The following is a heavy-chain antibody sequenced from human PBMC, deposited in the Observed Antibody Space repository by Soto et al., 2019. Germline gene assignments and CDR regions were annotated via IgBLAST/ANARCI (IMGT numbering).Heavy chain of an antibody. V-gene: IGHV4-38-2*01. CDR3: ARSDAGYCSSTSCRLACDI. Sequence: PSETLSITCAVSGYSISSGYYWGWIRQPPGKGLEWIGSIYHSGSTSYNPSLKSRVTISVDTSKNQFSLKLSSVTAADTAVYYCARSDAGYCSSTSCRLACDIWGQGTMVTVSS. CDR1: GYSISSGYY. CDR2: IYHSGST. D-gene: IGHD2-2*01. J-gene: IGHJ3*02.